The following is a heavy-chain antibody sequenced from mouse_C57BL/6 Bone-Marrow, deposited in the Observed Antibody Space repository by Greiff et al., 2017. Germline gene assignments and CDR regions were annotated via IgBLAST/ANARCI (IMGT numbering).Heavy chain of an antibody. Sequence: QVQLQESGPELLQPGASVKLSCKASGYAFSSFWMNWVKQRPGKGLGWIGRIYPGNGDTNYNGKFKGKATLTADKSSSTAYMQLSSLTSEDSAVYFCASGDDDAWCAYWGQGTLVTVSA. D-gene: IGHD2-4*01. CDR3: ASGDDDAWCAY. J-gene: IGHJ3*01. CDR1: GYAFSSFW. V-gene: IGHV1-82*01. CDR2: IYPGNGDT.